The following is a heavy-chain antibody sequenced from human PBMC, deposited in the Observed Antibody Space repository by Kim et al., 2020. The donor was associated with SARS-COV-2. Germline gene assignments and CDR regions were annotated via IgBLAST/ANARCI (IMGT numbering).Heavy chain of an antibody. CDR3: ARGLGITMIVVVNGPFDY. Sequence: RRVTISVDTSKNQFSLKLSSVTAADTAVYYCARGLGITMIVVVNGPFDYWGQGTLVTVSS. D-gene: IGHD3-22*01. J-gene: IGHJ4*02. V-gene: IGHV4-34*01.